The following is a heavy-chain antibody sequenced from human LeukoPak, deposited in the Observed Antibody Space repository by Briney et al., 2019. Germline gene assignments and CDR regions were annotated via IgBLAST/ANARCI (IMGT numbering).Heavy chain of an antibody. CDR3: ARSGDYYDSSGYYPLGY. D-gene: IGHD3-22*01. V-gene: IGHV4-61*02. CDR1: GGSISSGSYY. Sequence: SETLSLTCTVSGGSISSGSYYWSWIRQPAGKGLEWIGRIYTSGSTNYNSSLKSRVTISVDTSKNQFSLKLSSVTAADTAVYYCARSGDYYDSSGYYPLGYWGQGTLVTVSS. CDR2: IYTSGST. J-gene: IGHJ4*02.